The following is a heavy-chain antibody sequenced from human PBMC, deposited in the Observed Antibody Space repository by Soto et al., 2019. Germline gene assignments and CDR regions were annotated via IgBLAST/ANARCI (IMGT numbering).Heavy chain of an antibody. Sequence: SETLSLTCTVSGGSISSYYWSWIRQPPGKGLEWIGYIHYSGSTNYNPSLKSRVTISVDTSKNQFSLKLSSVTAADTTVYYCARSLTARGDYGVGYWGQGTLVTVSS. J-gene: IGHJ4*02. CDR2: IHYSGST. D-gene: IGHD4-17*01. V-gene: IGHV4-59*01. CDR3: ARSLTARGDYGVGY. CDR1: GGSISSYY.